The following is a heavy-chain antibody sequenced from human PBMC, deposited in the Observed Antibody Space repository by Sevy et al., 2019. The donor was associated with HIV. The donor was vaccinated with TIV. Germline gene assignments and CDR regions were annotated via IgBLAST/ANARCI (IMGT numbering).Heavy chain of an antibody. D-gene: IGHD2-2*01. V-gene: IGHV1-69*13. CDR2: IIPIFGTA. CDR1: GGTFSSYA. J-gene: IGHJ6*02. Sequence: ASVKVSCKASGGTFSSYAISWVRQAPGQGLEWMGGIIPIFGTANYAQKFQGRVTITADESTSTAYMELSSLRSGDTAVYYCAREVRSVQDIVVVPAADYYYYGMDVWGQGTTVTVSS. CDR3: AREVRSVQDIVVVPAADYYYYGMDV.